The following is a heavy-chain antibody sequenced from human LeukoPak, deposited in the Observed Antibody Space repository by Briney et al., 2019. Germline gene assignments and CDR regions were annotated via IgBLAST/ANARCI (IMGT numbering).Heavy chain of an antibody. J-gene: IGHJ6*02. CDR2: INHSGST. CDR1: GGSFSGYY. D-gene: IGHD5-24*01. CDR3: ARGIEIWYYYGMDV. V-gene: IGHV4-34*01. Sequence: KPSETLSLTCAVYGGSFSGYYWSWIRQPPGKGLEWIGEINHSGSTNYNPSLKSRVTISVDTSKNQFSLKLSSVTAADTAVYYCARGIEIWYYYGMDVWGQGTTVTVS.